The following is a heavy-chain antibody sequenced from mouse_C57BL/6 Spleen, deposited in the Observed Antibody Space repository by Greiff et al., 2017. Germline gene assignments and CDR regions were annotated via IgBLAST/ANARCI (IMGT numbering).Heavy chain of an antibody. Sequence: VKLMESGPGLVQPSQSLSITCTVSGFSLTSYGVHWVRQSPGKGLEWLGVIWRGGSTDYNAAFMSRLSITKDNSKSQVCFKMNSLQADDTAIYYSAKSGGFDYWGQGTTLTVSS. J-gene: IGHJ2*01. CDR1: GFSLTSYG. CDR3: AKSGGFDY. CDR2: IWRGGST. V-gene: IGHV2-5*01.